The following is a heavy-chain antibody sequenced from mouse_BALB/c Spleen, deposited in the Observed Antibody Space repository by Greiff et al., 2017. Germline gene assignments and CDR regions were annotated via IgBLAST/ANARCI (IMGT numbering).Heavy chain of an antibody. CDR2: INPSNGGT. CDR1: GYTFTSYY. V-gene: IGHV1S81*02. D-gene: IGHD1-1*01. Sequence: QVQLKESGAELVKPGASVKLSCKASGYTFTSYYMYWVKQRPGQGLEWIGEINPSNGGTNFNEKFKSKATLTVDKSSSTAYMQLSSLTSEDSAVYYCTRWGTTVVAPTGYYAMDYWGQGTSVTVSS. J-gene: IGHJ4*01. CDR3: TRWGTTVVAPTGYYAMDY.